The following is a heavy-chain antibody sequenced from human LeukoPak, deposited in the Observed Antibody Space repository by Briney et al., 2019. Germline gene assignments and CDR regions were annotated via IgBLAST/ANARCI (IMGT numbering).Heavy chain of an antibody. V-gene: IGHV1-18*01. J-gene: IGHJ6*03. D-gene: IGHD6-13*01. CDR3: ASSARPYSSSWYITYYYYYMDV. CDR2: ISAYNGNT. Sequence: ASVKVSCKASGYTFTSFGISWVRQAPGQGLEWMGWISAYNGNTNYAQKLQGRVTITTDESTSTAYMELSSLRSEDTAVYYCASSARPYSSSWYITYYYYYMDVWGKGTTVTVSS. CDR1: GYTFTSFG.